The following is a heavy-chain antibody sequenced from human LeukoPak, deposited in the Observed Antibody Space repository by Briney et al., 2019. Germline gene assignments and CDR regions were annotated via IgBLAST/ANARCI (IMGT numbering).Heavy chain of an antibody. J-gene: IGHJ4*02. Sequence: PSETLSLTCAVSGASIISINWWNWVRQPPGKGLEWIGEIYHSGSTNYNPSLKSRLTMSVDKSKNQFSLKLTSVTAADTAVYYCTGYCSDGNCRDYWGPGTLVTVSS. CDR1: GASIISINW. CDR2: IYHSGST. D-gene: IGHD2-15*01. V-gene: IGHV4-4*02. CDR3: TGYCSDGNCRDY.